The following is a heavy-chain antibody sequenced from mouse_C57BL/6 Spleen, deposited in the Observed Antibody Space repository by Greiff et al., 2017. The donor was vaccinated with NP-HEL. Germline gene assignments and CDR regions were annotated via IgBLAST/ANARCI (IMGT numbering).Heavy chain of an antibody. J-gene: IGHJ3*01. CDR1: GFTFSDYG. CDR3: ARLGYDYDEWFAY. Sequence: EVKLMESGGGLVKPGGSLKLSCAASGFTFSDYGMHWVRQAPEKGLEWVAYISSGSSTIYYADTVKGRFTISRDNAKNTLFLQMTSLRSEDTAMYYCARLGYDYDEWFAYWGQGTLVTVSA. V-gene: IGHV5-17*01. D-gene: IGHD2-4*01. CDR2: ISSGSSTI.